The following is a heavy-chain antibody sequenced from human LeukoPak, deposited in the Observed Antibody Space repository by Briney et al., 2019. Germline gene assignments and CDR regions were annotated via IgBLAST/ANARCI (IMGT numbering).Heavy chain of an antibody. J-gene: IGHJ4*02. V-gene: IGHV3-48*04. CDR1: GFTFSSYS. D-gene: IGHD3-22*01. CDR3: ARAPLGVVVINPLDY. CDR2: ISSSSSTI. Sequence: GGSLRLSCAASGFTFSSYSMNWVRQAPGKGLEWVSYISSSSSTIYYADSVKGRFTISRDNAKNSLYLQMNSLRAEDTAVYYCARAPLGVVVINPLDYWGQGTLVTVSS.